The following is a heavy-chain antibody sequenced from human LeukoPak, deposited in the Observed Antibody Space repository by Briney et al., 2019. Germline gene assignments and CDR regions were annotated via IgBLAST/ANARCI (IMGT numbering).Heavy chain of an antibody. CDR3: ARDLFGRGSGSYYGY. Sequence: ASVKVSCKASGYTFTSYGISWVRQAPGQGLEWMGWISAYNGNTNYAQKLQGSVTMTTDTSTSTAYMELRSLRSDDTAVYYCARDLFGRGSGSYYGYWGQGTLVTVSS. CDR1: GYTFTSYG. J-gene: IGHJ4*02. CDR2: ISAYNGNT. V-gene: IGHV1-18*01. D-gene: IGHD3-10*01.